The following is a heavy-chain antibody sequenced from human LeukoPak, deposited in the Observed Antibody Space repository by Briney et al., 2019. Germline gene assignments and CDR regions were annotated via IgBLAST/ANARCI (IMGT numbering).Heavy chain of an antibody. V-gene: IGHV3-64D*09. Sequence: GGSLRLSCSASGFSFSSFAMHWVRQAPGKGLEYVSAISTNGGSTYYADSVKGRFSISRDNSKNTLYLQMSTLRTEDTAVYYCARVRYSGSYPGVFEYWGQGTLVTVSS. CDR1: GFSFSSFA. J-gene: IGHJ4*02. D-gene: IGHD1-26*01. CDR3: ARVRYSGSYPGVFEY. CDR2: ISTNGGST.